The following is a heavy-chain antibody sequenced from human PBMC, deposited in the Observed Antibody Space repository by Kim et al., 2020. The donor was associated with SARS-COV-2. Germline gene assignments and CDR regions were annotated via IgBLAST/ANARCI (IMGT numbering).Heavy chain of an antibody. D-gene: IGHD3-3*01. Sequence: ASVKVSCKASGYTFTSYGISWVRQAPGQGLEWMGWISAYNGNTNYAQKLQGRVTMTTDTSTSTAYMELRSLRSDDTAVYYCARHPPITIFGVDSLRGDMDVWGKGTTVTFSS. J-gene: IGHJ6*03. V-gene: IGHV1-18*01. CDR2: ISAYNGNT. CDR1: GYTFTSYG. CDR3: ARHPPITIFGVDSLRGDMDV.